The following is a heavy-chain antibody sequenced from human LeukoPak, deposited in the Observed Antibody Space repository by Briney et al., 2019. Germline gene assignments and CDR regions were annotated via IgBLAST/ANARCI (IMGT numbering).Heavy chain of an antibody. J-gene: IGHJ3*02. CDR2: ILPIFGTT. CDR1: GYTFTNNF. D-gene: IGHD2-15*01. CDR3: GRVSCGGNCYSLIGTFDI. Sequence: ASVKVSCKASGYTFTNNFMHWVRQAPGQGLEWMGGILPIFGTTNYAQKFQARVTITADESTSTAYMEMSSLRSEDTAVYYCGRVSCGGNCYSLIGTFDIWGQGTMVTVSS. V-gene: IGHV1-69*13.